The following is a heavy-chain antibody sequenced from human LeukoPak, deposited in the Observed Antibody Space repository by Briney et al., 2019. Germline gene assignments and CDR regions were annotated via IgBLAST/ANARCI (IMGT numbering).Heavy chain of an antibody. Sequence: GGSLRLSCAASGFTFNNFAMSWVRQAPGKGLEWVSATSGSGGSTYYADSVKGRFTISRDISKNTLYLQMNSLRADDTALYYCAKRGSYDFWSGYYYDYWGRGTPVTVSS. CDR2: TSGSGGST. CDR3: AKRGSYDFWSGYYYDY. D-gene: IGHD3-3*01. V-gene: IGHV3-23*01. CDR1: GFTFNNFA. J-gene: IGHJ4*02.